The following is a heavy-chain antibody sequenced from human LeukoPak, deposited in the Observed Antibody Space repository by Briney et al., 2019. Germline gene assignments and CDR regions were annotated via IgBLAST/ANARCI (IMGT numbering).Heavy chain of an antibody. CDR1: GYSISSGYY. J-gene: IGHJ6*03. CDR3: ARDPGRYYYMDV. CDR2: TYHSGST. V-gene: IGHV4-38-2*02. D-gene: IGHD1-14*01. Sequence: PSETLSLTCTVSGYSISSGYYWGWIRQPPGKGLEWIGSTYHSGSTYYNPSLKSRVTISVDTSKNQFSLKLSSVTAADTAVYYCARDPGRYYYMDVWGKGTTVTVSS.